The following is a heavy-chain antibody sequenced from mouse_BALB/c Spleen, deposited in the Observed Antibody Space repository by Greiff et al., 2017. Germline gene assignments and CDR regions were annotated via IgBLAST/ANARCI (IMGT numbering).Heavy chain of an antibody. Sequence: QVQLQQSGAELMKPGASVKISCKATGYTFSSYWIEWVKQRPGHGLEWIGEILPGSGSTNYNEKFKGKATFTADTSSNTAYMQLSSLTSEDSAVYYCTRRDYGSTPYWYFDVWGAGTTVTVSS. CDR2: ILPGSGST. CDR1: GYTFSSYW. V-gene: IGHV1-9*01. J-gene: IGHJ1*01. CDR3: TRRDYGSTPYWYFDV. D-gene: IGHD1-1*01.